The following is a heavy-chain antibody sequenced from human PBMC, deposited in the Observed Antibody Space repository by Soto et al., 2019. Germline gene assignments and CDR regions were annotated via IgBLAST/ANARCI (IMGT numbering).Heavy chain of an antibody. Sequence: QVQLVQSGAEVKKPGSSVKVSCKASGGTFSSYAITWVRQAPGQGLEWMGGIIPSFGTANYAQKFQARVTITAAESTSTAYMELSSLRSEDTAVYYCARDRGPSSGYYPYWFDPWGQGTLVTVSS. D-gene: IGHD3-22*01. CDR3: ARDRGPSSGYYPYWFDP. J-gene: IGHJ5*02. CDR1: GGTFSSYA. CDR2: IIPSFGTA. V-gene: IGHV1-69*12.